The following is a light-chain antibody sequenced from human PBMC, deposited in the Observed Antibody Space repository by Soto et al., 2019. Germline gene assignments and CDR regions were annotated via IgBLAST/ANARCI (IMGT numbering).Light chain of an antibody. V-gene: IGKV3-20*01. Sequence: EIVLTQSPGTLSLSPGERATISYRASQRVSSSYLAWYQQKPGQAPRLLIYGASSRATGIPDRFSGSGSGTDFTLTISRLEPEDFAVYYCQQYGSSLTWTFGQGTKVEIK. CDR2: GAS. J-gene: IGKJ1*01. CDR3: QQYGSSLTWT. CDR1: QRVSSSY.